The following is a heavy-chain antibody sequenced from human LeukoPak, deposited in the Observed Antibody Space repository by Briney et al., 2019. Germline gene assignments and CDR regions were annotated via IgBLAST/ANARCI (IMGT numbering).Heavy chain of an antibody. Sequence: SETLSLTCAVSGGSISSSNWWSWVRQPPGKGLEWIGEICHSGSTNYNPSLKSRVTISVDKSKNQFSLKLSSVTAADTAVYYCARLNLSNLAAAGSYYYGMDVWGKGTTVTVSS. CDR3: ARLNLSNLAAAGSYYYGMDV. J-gene: IGHJ6*04. V-gene: IGHV4-4*02. D-gene: IGHD6-13*01. CDR1: GGSISSSNW. CDR2: ICHSGST.